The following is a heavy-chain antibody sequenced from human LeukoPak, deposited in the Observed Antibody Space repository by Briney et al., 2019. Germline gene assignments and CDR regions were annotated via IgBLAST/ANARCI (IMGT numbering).Heavy chain of an antibody. Sequence: PGRSLRLSCAASGFTFSTYAMSWVRQAPGKGLEWVSAISGSGGTTYNADSVKGRFTISRDNSKSTLYLQMNSLRAEDTALYYCAKDPNGDYVGAFDSWGQGTMVTVSS. CDR2: ISGSGGTT. D-gene: IGHD4-17*01. CDR3: AKDPNGDYVGAFDS. CDR1: GFTFSTYA. V-gene: IGHV3-23*01. J-gene: IGHJ3*02.